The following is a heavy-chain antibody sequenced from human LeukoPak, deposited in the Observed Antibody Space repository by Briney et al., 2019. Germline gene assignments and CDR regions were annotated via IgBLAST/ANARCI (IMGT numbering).Heavy chain of an antibody. CDR3: AKYGSGTYYNGLH. J-gene: IGHJ4*02. V-gene: IGHV3-7*02. D-gene: IGHD3-10*01. Sequence: GGSLRLSCAASGFTFSSSWMSWVRQAPGKGLEWVATINQDGSGKYYVDSVKGRFTISRDNAKNSLHLHMSSLRAEDTAVYYCAKYGSGTYYNGLHWGQGTLVTVSS. CDR1: GFTFSSSW. CDR2: INQDGSGK.